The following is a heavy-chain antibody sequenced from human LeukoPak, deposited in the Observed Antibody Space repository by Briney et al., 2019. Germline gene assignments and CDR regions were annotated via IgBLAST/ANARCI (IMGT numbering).Heavy chain of an antibody. J-gene: IGHJ4*02. CDR2: VNTDGSST. D-gene: IGHD2-15*01. CDR3: ARERPRYCSGGSCYSYYFDY. V-gene: IGHV3-74*01. CDR1: GFTFSSYW. Sequence: GGSLRLSCAASGFTFSSYWMHWVRQAPGKGLVWVSRVNTDGSSTRYADSVKGRFTISRDNAKNTLYLQMNSLRAEDTAVYYCARERPRYCSGGSCYSYYFDYWGQGILVTVSS.